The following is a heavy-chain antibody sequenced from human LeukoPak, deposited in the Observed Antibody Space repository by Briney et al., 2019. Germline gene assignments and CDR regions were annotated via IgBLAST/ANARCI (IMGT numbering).Heavy chain of an antibody. Sequence: PGGSLRLSCTASGFPFIEYSMNWVRQAPGKGLEWISYIGIDSGNTKYADSVRGRFTISADKAKNSLYLQMNSLRVEDMAVYYCARDWNYFSCWGQGTLVTVSS. D-gene: IGHD1-1*01. V-gene: IGHV3-48*01. CDR2: IGIDSGNT. CDR3: ARDWNYFSC. J-gene: IGHJ4*02. CDR1: GFPFIEYS.